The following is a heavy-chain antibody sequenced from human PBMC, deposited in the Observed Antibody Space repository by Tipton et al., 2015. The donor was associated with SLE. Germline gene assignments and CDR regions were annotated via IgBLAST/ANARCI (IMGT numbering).Heavy chain of an antibody. CDR1: GFTFSDYY. J-gene: IGHJ4*02. Sequence: LRLSCAASGFTFSDYYMSWIRQPPGKGLEWIGSIYHSGSTYYNPSLKSRVTISVDTSKNQFSLKLSSVTAADTAVYYCARDSPDSSSDYWGQGTLVTVSS. D-gene: IGHD6-6*01. CDR2: IYHSGST. CDR3: ARDSPDSSSDY. V-gene: IGHV4-38-2*02.